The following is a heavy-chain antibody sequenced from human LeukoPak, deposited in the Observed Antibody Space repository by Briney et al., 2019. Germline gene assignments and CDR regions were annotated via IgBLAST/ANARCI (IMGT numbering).Heavy chain of an antibody. J-gene: IGHJ6*04. Sequence: GGSLRLSCTASGFNFRSAWMSWARQAPGKGLEWVGRVRSQSDAGTMDYAAHVEGRFTISRDDSKNIVYLDMNSLKTEDTAVYYCGGRRVWRNGTVVTVSS. CDR2: VRSQSDAGTM. V-gene: IGHV3-15*01. CDR1: GFNFRSAW. CDR3: GGRRV. D-gene: IGHD3-16*01.